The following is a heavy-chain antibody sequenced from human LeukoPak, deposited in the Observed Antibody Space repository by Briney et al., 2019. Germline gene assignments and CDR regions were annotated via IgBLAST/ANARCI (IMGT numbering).Heavy chain of an antibody. CDR3: ARVLRSYYDFWSGYYREDY. CDR2: IKQDGSEK. Sequence: GGSLRLSCAASGCTFSGYWMSWVRQAPGKGLEWVANIKQDGSEKYYVDSVKGRFTISRDNAKNSLYLQMNSLRAEDTTVYYCARVLRSYYDFWSGYYREDYWGQGTLVTVSS. D-gene: IGHD3-3*01. V-gene: IGHV3-7*01. J-gene: IGHJ4*02. CDR1: GCTFSGYW.